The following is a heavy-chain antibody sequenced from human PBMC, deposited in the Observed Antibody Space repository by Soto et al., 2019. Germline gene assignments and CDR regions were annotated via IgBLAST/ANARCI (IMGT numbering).Heavy chain of an antibody. CDR2: IDSSGEK. V-gene: IGHV2-26*01. J-gene: IGHJ5*02. Sequence: QVTLKESGPVLVKPTETLTLRCTVSGLSITDSEMGVSWIRQPPGQPLEWLAHIDSSGEKSYRTFLKSRLANSKDPSKSQIVLTMTNMDPADTATYYCARRHLAVAVSPWFDPWGQGIPVTVSS. CDR3: ARRHLAVAVSPWFDP. D-gene: IGHD6-19*01. CDR1: GLSITDSEMG.